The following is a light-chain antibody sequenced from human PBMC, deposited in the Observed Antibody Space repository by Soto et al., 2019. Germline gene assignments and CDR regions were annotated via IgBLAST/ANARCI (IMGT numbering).Light chain of an antibody. J-gene: IGLJ1*01. V-gene: IGLV2-23*01. Sequence: QSVLTQPASVSGSPGQSITISCTGTSSDIGSYNLVSWYQQNPGKAPKLIIYEDNKRPSGVSNRFSGSKSGNTASLTISSLQAEDEADYHCCSYADFRCYVFGNGTKLTVL. CDR3: CSYADFRCYV. CDR1: SSDIGSYNL. CDR2: EDN.